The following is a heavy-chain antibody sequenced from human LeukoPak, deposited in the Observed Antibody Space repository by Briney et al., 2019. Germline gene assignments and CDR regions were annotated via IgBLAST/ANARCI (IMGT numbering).Heavy chain of an antibody. D-gene: IGHD6-19*01. CDR3: AKRESSDYSCGWYPGGIFDY. V-gene: IGHV4-39*01. J-gene: IGHJ4*02. CDR1: GGSISSSTYY. Sequence: SETLSLTCTVSGGSISSSTYYWAWIRQPPGKGLEWIGNIYYIGSTYYNPSLKSRVTISIDTSKNQFSLKLSSVTAADTAVYYCAKRESSDYSCGWYPGGIFDYWGQGTLVTVSS. CDR2: IYYIGST.